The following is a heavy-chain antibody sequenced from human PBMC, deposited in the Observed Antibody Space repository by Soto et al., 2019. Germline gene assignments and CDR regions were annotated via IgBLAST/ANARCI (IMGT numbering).Heavy chain of an antibody. D-gene: IGHD3-10*01. J-gene: IGHJ4*02. CDR2: ISAYNGNT. V-gene: IGHV1-18*01. Sequence: QVQLVQSGAEVKKPGASVKVSCKASGYTFTSYGISWVRQAPGQELEWMGWISAYNGNTNYAQKLQGRVTMTTDTSTSTAYMELRSLRSDDTAVYYCARDEDYYGSGSGIDYWGQGTLVTVSS. CDR3: ARDEDYYGSGSGIDY. CDR1: GYTFTSYG.